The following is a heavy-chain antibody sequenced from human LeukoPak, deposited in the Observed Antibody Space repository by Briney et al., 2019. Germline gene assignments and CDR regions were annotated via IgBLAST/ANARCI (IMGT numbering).Heavy chain of an antibody. D-gene: IGHD1-26*01. CDR2: INPNSGGT. V-gene: IGHV1-2*02. CDR3: ARVGATNGGAFDI. CDR1: GYTFTGYY. J-gene: IGHJ3*02. Sequence: ASVKVSCKASGYTFTGYYMHWVRQAPGQGLEWMGWINPNSGGTNYAQKFQGRVTMTRDTSISTAYMELSRLRSDDTAAYYCARVGATNGGAFDIWGQGTMVTVSS.